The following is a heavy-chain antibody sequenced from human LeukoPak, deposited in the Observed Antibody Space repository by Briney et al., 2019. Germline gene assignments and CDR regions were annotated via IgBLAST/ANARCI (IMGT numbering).Heavy chain of an antibody. Sequence: GGSLRLSCAASGFTFSSYSMNWVRQAPGKGVEWVSSISSSSSYMYYADSVKGRFTISRDNAKNSLYLQMNSLRAEDTAVYYCAGDNDYGDYRLDYWGQGTLVTVSS. CDR2: ISSSSSYM. V-gene: IGHV3-21*01. D-gene: IGHD4-17*01. CDR3: AGDNDYGDYRLDY. CDR1: GFTFSSYS. J-gene: IGHJ4*02.